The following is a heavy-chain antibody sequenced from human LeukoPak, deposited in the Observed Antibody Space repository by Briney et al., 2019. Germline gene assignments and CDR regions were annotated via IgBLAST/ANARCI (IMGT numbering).Heavy chain of an antibody. CDR1: GFTFSSYG. J-gene: IGHJ3*02. Sequence: GGSLRLSCAASGFTFSSYGMHWVRQAPGKGLEWVAFIRYDGSNKYYADSVKGRFTISRDNSKNTLYLQMNSLRAEDTAVYYCARGGSPNDAFDIWGQGTMVTVSS. V-gene: IGHV3-30*02. D-gene: IGHD1-26*01. CDR2: IRYDGSNK. CDR3: ARGGSPNDAFDI.